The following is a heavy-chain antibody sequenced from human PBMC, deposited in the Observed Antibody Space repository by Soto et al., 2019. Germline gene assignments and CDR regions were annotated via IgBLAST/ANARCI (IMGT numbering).Heavy chain of an antibody. CDR1: GGSFSGYY. CDR3: ARALGGRALSFFYFDN. Sequence: SETLSLTCAVYGGSFSGYYWSWIRQPPGKGLEWIGEINHSGSTNYNPSLKSRVTISVDTSKNQFSLKLSSVTAADTAVYYCARALGGRALSFFYFDNWGPGTLVTVSS. J-gene: IGHJ4*02. D-gene: IGHD1-1*01. V-gene: IGHV4-34*01. CDR2: INHSGST.